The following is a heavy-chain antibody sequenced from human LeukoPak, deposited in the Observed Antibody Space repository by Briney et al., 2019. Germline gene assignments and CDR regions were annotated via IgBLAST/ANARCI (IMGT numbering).Heavy chain of an antibody. CDR2: IKSKTDGGTT. V-gene: IGHV3-15*01. CDR1: GFTFSNAW. J-gene: IGHJ5*02. D-gene: IGHD2-2*01. Sequence: GGSLRLSCAASGFTFSNAWMSWVRQAPGKGLEWVGRIKSKTDGGTTDYAAPVKGRFTISRDDSKNTLYLQMNSLRAGDTAVYYCAKPVVPAAILVGWFDPWGQGTLVTVSS. CDR3: AKPVVPAAILVGWFDP.